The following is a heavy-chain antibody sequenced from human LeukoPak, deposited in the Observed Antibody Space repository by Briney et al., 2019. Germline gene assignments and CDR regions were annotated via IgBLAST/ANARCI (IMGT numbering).Heavy chain of an antibody. D-gene: IGHD1-26*01. V-gene: IGHV4-39*07. CDR1: GGSISSNISY. J-gene: IGHJ6*02. CDR2: IYYSGST. Sequence: SETLSLTCTVSGGSISSNISYWGWIRQPPGKGLEWIGFIYYSGSTYYNPSLKSRVTISVDPSKNQFSLKLSSVTAADTAVYYCARVGALYYYYGMDVWGQGTTVTVSS. CDR3: ARVGALYYYYGMDV.